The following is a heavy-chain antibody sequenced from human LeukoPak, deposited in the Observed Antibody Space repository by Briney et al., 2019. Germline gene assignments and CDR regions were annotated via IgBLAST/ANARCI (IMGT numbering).Heavy chain of an antibody. J-gene: IGHJ6*02. D-gene: IGHD5-18*01. V-gene: IGHV1-69*04. CDR1: GGTFSSYA. Sequence: SVKVSCKASGGTFSSYAISWVRQARGQGLEWMGRIIPIFGIANYAQKFQGRVTITADKSTSTAYMELSSLRSEDTAVYYCAAEYSYGFMDVWGQGTTVTVSS. CDR3: AAEYSYGFMDV. CDR2: IIPIFGIA.